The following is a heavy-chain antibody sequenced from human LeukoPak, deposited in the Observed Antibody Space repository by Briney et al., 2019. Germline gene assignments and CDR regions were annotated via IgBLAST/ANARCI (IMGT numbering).Heavy chain of an antibody. Sequence: GGSLRLSCAASGFTVSSNYMSWVRQAPGKGLEWVSVIYSGGSTYYADSVKGRFTISRDNTKNSLYLEMNSLRVDDTALYFCASSHDSSGNDWGQGTMVTVSS. J-gene: IGHJ4*02. CDR3: ASSHDSSGND. CDR2: IYSGGST. D-gene: IGHD3-22*01. V-gene: IGHV3-66*01. CDR1: GFTVSSNY.